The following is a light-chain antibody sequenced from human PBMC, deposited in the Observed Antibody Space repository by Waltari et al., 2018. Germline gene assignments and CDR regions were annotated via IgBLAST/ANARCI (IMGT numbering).Light chain of an antibody. CDR2: AAS. V-gene: IGKV1-39*01. Sequence: DIQMTQSPSSLSASVRDRVTITCRASQSISSHLNWYQQKPGKAPKLLLYAASSLQTGVPSRFSGSGSGTDFTLTISSLQPEDFATYYCQQSYSTPRTFGQGTKVEIK. J-gene: IGKJ1*01. CDR3: QQSYSTPRT. CDR1: QSISSH.